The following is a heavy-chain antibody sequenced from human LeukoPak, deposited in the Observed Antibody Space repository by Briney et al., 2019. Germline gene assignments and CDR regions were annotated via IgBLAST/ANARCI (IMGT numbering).Heavy chain of an antibody. V-gene: IGHV4-38-2*02. CDR3: ASSGFDY. CDR2: IYHSGST. J-gene: IGHJ4*02. CDR1: GYSISSGYY. Sequence: SETLSLTCTVSGYSISSGYYWGWIRQPPGKGLEWIGSIYHSGSTYYNPSLTSRVTISVDTSKNQFSLKLSSLTAADTAVYYCASSGFDYWGQGTLVTVSS. D-gene: IGHD3-10*01.